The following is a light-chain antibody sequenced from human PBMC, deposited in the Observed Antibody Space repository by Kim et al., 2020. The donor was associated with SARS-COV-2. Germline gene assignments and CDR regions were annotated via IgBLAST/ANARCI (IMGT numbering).Light chain of an antibody. J-gene: IGLJ2*01. CDR2: AVN. V-gene: IGLV2-8*01. Sequence: GQSVTISCTGTSRDVGGYNYVSWYQQHPGKAPKLMIYAVNKRPSGVPDRFSGSKSGNTASLTVSGLQAEDEADYYCSSYAGSNNLLFGGGTQLTVL. CDR3: SSYAGSNNLL. CDR1: SRDVGGYNY.